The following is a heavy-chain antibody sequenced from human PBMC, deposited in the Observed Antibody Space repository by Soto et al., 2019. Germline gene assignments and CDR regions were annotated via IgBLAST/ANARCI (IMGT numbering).Heavy chain of an antibody. J-gene: IGHJ3*02. Sequence: PSETLSLTCTVSCGSISSGDYYWSWIRQPPGKGLEWIGYIYYSGSTYYNPSLKSRVIISVDTSKNQFSLKLSSVTAADTAVYYCARGGGGITMIVVVIGAFDIWGQGTMVT. V-gene: IGHV4-30-4*01. CDR2: IYYSGST. CDR1: CGSISSGDYY. D-gene: IGHD3-22*01. CDR3: ARGGGGITMIVVVIGAFDI.